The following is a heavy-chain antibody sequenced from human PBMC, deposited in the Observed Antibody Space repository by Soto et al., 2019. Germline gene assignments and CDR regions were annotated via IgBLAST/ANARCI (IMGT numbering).Heavy chain of an antibody. CDR3: ARDTGGSNDY. CDR1: GFTFSDYY. CDR2: SRNKANSYNT. D-gene: IGHD3-16*01. J-gene: IGHJ4*02. Sequence: EVQLVESGGGLVQPGWSLRLSCAASGFTFSDYYMDWVRQVPGKGLEWVGRSRNKANSYNTEYAASVKGRFSISRDGSKDSMYLQMNSLKTEDTAVYYCARDTGGSNDYWGQGALVTVSS. V-gene: IGHV3-72*01.